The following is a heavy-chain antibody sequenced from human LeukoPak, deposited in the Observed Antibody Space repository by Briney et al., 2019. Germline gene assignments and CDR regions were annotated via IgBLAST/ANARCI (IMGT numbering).Heavy chain of an antibody. CDR3: ARLGTYSSSWLPPDY. CDR2: ISAYNGNT. J-gene: IGHJ4*02. Sequence: ASVKVSCKASGYTFTSYGISWVRQAPGQGLEWMGWISAYNGNTNYAQKPQGRVTMTTDTSTSTAYMELRSLRSDDTAMYYCARLGTYSSSWLPPDYWGQGTLVTVSS. D-gene: IGHD6-13*01. CDR1: GYTFTSYG. V-gene: IGHV1-18*01.